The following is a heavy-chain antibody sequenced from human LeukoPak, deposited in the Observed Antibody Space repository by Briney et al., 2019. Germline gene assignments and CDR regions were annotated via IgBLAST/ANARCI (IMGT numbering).Heavy chain of an antibody. D-gene: IGHD5-24*01. J-gene: IGHJ4*02. V-gene: IGHV1-24*01. CDR3: AATSRAEIHFDY. CDR2: FDPEDGET. Sequence: ASVKVSCKVSGYTLTELSIHWVRQAPGKGLEWMGGFDPEDGETIYAQKFQGRVTMTEDTSTDTAYMELSSLRSEDTAVFYCAATSRAEIHFDYWGQGTLVIVSS. CDR1: GYTLTELS.